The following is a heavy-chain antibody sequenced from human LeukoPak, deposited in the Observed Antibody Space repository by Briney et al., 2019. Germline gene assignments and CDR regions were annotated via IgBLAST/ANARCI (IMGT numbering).Heavy chain of an antibody. CDR2: IYHSGST. J-gene: IGHJ3*02. CDR3: ARHLTVTGDGLDI. Sequence: PSETLSLTCAVYGGSFSGYYWGWIRQPPGKGLEWIGSIYHSGSTYYNPSLKSRVTISVDTSKNQFSLKLSSVTAADTAVYYCARHLTVTGDGLDIWGQGTMVTGSS. V-gene: IGHV4-38-2*01. D-gene: IGHD2-8*02. CDR1: GGSFSGYY.